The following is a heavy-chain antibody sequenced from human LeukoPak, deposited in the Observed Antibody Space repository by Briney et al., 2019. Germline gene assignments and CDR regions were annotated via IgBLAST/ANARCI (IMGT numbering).Heavy chain of an antibody. J-gene: IGHJ4*02. Sequence: GASVKVSCKASGGTFSSYAISWVRQAPGQGLEWMGGIIPIFGTANYAQKFQGRVTITADKSTSTAYMELSSLRSDDTAVYYCARDTVSSGFDYWGQGTLVTVSS. CDR3: ARDTVSSGFDY. D-gene: IGHD3-22*01. CDR2: IIPIFGTA. CDR1: GGTFSSYA. V-gene: IGHV1-69*06.